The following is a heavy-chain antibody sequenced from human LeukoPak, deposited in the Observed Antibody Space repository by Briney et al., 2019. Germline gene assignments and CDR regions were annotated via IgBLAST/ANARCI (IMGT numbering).Heavy chain of an antibody. J-gene: IGHJ6*02. CDR3: ARTLVLAAADKFSFAMDV. D-gene: IGHD3-3*02. V-gene: IGHV3-30*15. Sequence: DSVKGRFTISRDDSKNTMYLQMSSLRPDDTAVYYCARTLVLAAADKFSFAMDVWGQGATVTVSS.